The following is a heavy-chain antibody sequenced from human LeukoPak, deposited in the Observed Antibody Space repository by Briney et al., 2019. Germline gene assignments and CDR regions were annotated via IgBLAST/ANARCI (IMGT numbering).Heavy chain of an antibody. J-gene: IGHJ4*02. V-gene: IGHV3-11*01. D-gene: IGHD3-9*01. Sequence: PGGSLRLSCAASGFTFSDYYMSWIRQAPGKGLEWVSYISSSGSTIYYADSVKGRFTISRDNAKNSLYLQMNSLRAEDTALYYCAKSPLSYDILTGYSYYFDYWGQGTLVTVSS. CDR2: ISSSGSTI. CDR3: AKSPLSYDILTGYSYYFDY. CDR1: GFTFSDYY.